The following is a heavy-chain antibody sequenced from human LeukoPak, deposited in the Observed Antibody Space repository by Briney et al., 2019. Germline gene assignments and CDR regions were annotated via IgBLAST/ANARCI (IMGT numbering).Heavy chain of an antibody. Sequence: PGRSLRLSCAASGFIFSSYGMHWVRQAPGKGPEWVAVIWFDGSNKYYADSVKGRFTISRDNSKNTVYLQMNSLRAEDTAVYYCVRVDDYGDYPYYLDSWGQGTLVTVSS. V-gene: IGHV3-33*01. CDR2: IWFDGSNK. CDR1: GFIFSSYG. J-gene: IGHJ4*02. CDR3: VRVDDYGDYPYYLDS. D-gene: IGHD4-17*01.